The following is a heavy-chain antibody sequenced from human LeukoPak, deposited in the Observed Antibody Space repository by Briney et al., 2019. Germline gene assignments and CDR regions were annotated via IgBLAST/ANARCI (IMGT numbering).Heavy chain of an antibody. D-gene: IGHD3-10*01. CDR1: GYTFTSYD. J-gene: IGHJ4*02. CDR2: MNHNSGNT. CDR3: ARVWSVAADY. V-gene: IGHV1-8*01. Sequence: AASVKVSCKAFGYTFTSYDINWARQAPGEGLEWMGWMNHNSGNTGYAQKFQGRVTMTRNTSISTAYMELSSLRSEDTAVYYCARVWSVAADYWGQGTLVTVSS.